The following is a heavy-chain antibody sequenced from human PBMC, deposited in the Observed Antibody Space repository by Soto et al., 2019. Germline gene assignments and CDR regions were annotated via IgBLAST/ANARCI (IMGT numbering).Heavy chain of an antibody. CDR3: ARVRGKNNYDSSGYFCFDP. J-gene: IGHJ5*01. CDR1: GYTLTGYF. V-gene: IGHV1-2*04. D-gene: IGHD3-22*01. CDR2: INPNSGGQ. Sequence: APVKVSCKGAGYTLTGYFIGWGRQAPGQGLECKGWINPNSGGQNYAQKFQSSVTMSRNTSISKVYMELSRLRSDDTAVYYCARVRGKNNYDSSGYFCFDPWGEGTLVTVSS.